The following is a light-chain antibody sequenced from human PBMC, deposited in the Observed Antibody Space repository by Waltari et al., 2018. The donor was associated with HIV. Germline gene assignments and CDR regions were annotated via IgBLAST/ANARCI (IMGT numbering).Light chain of an antibody. CDR3: GSYTTDTTLV. CDR2: DVN. Sequence: QSALTQPASVSGSHGQSITISCTGTSSDLGRYNYVSCYQQHPGKAPKLLIYDVNKRPSGVSYRFSGSKSGNTASLTISGLQAEDEADYYCGSYTTDTTLVFGGGTKVTVL. CDR1: SSDLGRYNY. J-gene: IGLJ2*01. V-gene: IGLV2-14*03.